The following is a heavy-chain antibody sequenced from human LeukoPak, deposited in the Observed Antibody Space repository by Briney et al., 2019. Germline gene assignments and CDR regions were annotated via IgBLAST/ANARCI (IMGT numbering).Heavy chain of an antibody. CDR3: ARDHEWSWDY. V-gene: IGHV3-30*02. CDR2: LRSDGRDK. CDR1: GVPFSIYG. J-gene: IGHJ4*02. Sequence: GGSLRLSCTVSGVPFSIYGLHWVRQAPGRGLGWVAFLRSDGRDKYYADSVKGRFTISRDSSKNTVYLQLSSLRTEDTAVYYCARDHEWSWDYWGQGTLVFVSS. D-gene: IGHD3-3*01.